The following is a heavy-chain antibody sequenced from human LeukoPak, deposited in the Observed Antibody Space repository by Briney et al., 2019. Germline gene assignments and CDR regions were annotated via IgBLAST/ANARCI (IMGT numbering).Heavy chain of an antibody. CDR3: ARRGFTHGYLDF. CDR2: IRTKPSGGTT. D-gene: IGHD5-18*01. Sequence: QPGRSLRLSCTASGFTFGDYCMGWVRQAPGKGLEWVGFIRTKPSGGTTEFAASVKGRFTISRDDSKSIASLQMDSLRSEDTAVHYCARRGFTHGYLDFWGQGTLVTVSS. CDR1: GFTFGDYC. V-gene: IGHV3-49*04. J-gene: IGHJ4*02.